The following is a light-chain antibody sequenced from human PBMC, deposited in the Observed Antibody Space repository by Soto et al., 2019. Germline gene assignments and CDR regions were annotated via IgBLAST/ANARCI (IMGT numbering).Light chain of an antibody. V-gene: IGLV2-14*01. CDR1: SSDVGTYNY. J-gene: IGLJ1*01. CDR3: SSYTGSSPIYV. Sequence: QSALGQPPSVSWSPGHSITISCTGTSSDVGTYNYVSWYQQHPGKAPKVMIYEVTYRPSGVSNRFSGSKSGNTASLTISGLQAEDEDEYYCSSYTGSSPIYVFGTGTKVTV. CDR2: EVT.